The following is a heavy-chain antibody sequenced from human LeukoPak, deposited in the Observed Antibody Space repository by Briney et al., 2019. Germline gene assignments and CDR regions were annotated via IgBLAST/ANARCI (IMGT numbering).Heavy chain of an antibody. CDR3: ARSCSTSYYYYYYMDI. D-gene: IGHD2-2*01. V-gene: IGHV4-34*01. Sequence: PSETLSLTCAVYGGSFSGYYWSWIRQPPGKGLEWIGEINHSGSTNYNPSLKSRVTISVDTSKNQFSLKLSSVTAADTAVYYCARSCSTSYYYYYYMDIWGKGTTVTVSS. CDR1: GGSFSGYY. J-gene: IGHJ6*03. CDR2: INHSGST.